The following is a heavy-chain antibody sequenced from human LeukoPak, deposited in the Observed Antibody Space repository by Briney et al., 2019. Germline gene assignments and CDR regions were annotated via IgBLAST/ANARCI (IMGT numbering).Heavy chain of an antibody. Sequence: SETLSLTCTVSGVSISSYYWGWIRQPPGKGLEWIGSIYYSGSTYYNPSLKSRVTISVDTSKNQFSLKLSSVTAADTAVYYCASLPSGYSYGKNDYWGQGTLVTVSS. J-gene: IGHJ4*02. CDR1: GVSISSYY. V-gene: IGHV4-39*07. D-gene: IGHD5-18*01. CDR2: IYYSGST. CDR3: ASLPSGYSYGKNDY.